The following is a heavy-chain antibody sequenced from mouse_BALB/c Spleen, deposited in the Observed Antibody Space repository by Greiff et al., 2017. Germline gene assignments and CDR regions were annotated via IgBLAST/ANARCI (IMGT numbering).Heavy chain of an antibody. CDR1: GFTFSSYA. V-gene: IGHV5-6-5*01. J-gene: IGHJ4*01. D-gene: IGHD1-2*01. CDR2: ISSGGST. CDR3: ARGGLLRLHYYAMDY. Sequence: EVKVVESGGGLVKPGGSLKLSCAASGFTFSSYAMSWVRQTPEKRLEWVASISSGGSTYYPDSVKGRFTISRDNARNILYLQMSSLRSEDTAMYYCARGGLLRLHYYAMDYWGQGTSVTVSS.